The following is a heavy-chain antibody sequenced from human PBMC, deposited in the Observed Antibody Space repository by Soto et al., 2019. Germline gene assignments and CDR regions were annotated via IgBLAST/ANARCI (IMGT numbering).Heavy chain of an antibody. J-gene: IGHJ4*02. CDR1: GYTFTSYG. D-gene: IGHD3-10*01. CDR2: ISAYNGNT. Sequence: ASVKVSCKASGYTFTSYGISWVRQAPGQGLERKGWISAYNGNTNYAQKHQGRVTMTTDTSTSTAYIELRSLRSDDTAVYYCARVEQVLLWFGELSGPHYFDYWGQGTLVTVAS. CDR3: ARVEQVLLWFGELSGPHYFDY. V-gene: IGHV1-18*01.